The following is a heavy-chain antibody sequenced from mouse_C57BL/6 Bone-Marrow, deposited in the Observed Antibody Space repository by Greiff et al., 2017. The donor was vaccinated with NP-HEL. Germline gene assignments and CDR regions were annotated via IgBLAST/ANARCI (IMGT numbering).Heavy chain of an antibody. CDR3: ARDAWGTTPFAY. CDR2: SRNKANDYTT. Sequence: EVQRVESGGGLVQSGRSLRLSCATSGFTFSDFYMEWVRQAPGKGLEWIAASRNKANDYTTEYSASVKGRFIVSRDTSQSILYLQMNALRAEDTAIYYCARDAWGTTPFAYWGQGTLVTVSA. J-gene: IGHJ3*01. CDR1: GFTFSDFY. V-gene: IGHV7-1*01. D-gene: IGHD1-1*01.